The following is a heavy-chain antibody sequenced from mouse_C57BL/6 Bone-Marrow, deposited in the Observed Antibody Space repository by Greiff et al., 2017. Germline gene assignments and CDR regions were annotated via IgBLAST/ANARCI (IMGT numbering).Heavy chain of an antibody. Sequence: EVKVEESGGGLVKPGGSLKLSCAASGFTFSSYAMSWVRQTPEKRLEWVATISDGGSYTYYPDNVKGRFTISRDNAKKNLYLQMSHLKSEDTAMYYCAREVIYYYVSYYWYFDVWGTGTTVTVSS. CDR3: AREVIYYYVSYYWYFDV. CDR1: GFTFSSYA. J-gene: IGHJ1*03. V-gene: IGHV5-4*01. D-gene: IGHD1-1*01. CDR2: ISDGGSYT.